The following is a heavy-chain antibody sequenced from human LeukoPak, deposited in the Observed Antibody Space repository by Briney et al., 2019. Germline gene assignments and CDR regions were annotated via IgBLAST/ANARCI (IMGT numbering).Heavy chain of an antibody. Sequence: ASVKVSCKASGYTFTSYGISWVRQAPGQGLEWMGWISAYNGNTNYAQKLQGRVTMTTDTSTSTAYMELRSLRSDDTAVYYCARDLSSSGYLPYFDYWGQGTLVTVSS. J-gene: IGHJ4*02. V-gene: IGHV1-18*01. CDR2: ISAYNGNT. CDR1: GYTFTSYG. CDR3: ARDLSSSGYLPYFDY. D-gene: IGHD3-22*01.